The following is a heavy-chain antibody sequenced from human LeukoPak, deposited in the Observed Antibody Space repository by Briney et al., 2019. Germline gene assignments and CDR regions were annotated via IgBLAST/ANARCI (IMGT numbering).Heavy chain of an antibody. CDR3: AMVRGVMPQPFDY. V-gene: IGHV4-30-4*01. D-gene: IGHD3-10*01. CDR2: IYYSGST. J-gene: IGHJ4*02. CDR1: GGSISSGDYY. Sequence: KPSQTLSLTCTVSGGSISSGDYYWNWIRQPPGKGLEWIGYIYYSGSTYYNPSLKSRVTISVDTSKNQFSLKLSSVTAADTAVYYCAMVRGVMPQPFDYWGQGTLVTASS.